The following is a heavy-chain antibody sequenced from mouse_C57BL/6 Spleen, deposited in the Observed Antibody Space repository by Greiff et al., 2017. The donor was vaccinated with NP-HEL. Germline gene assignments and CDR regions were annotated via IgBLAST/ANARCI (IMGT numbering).Heavy chain of an antibody. CDR3: ARNRGYYDYPFAY. CDR1: GFSLTSYG. CDR2: IWSGGST. J-gene: IGHJ3*01. V-gene: IGHV2-2*01. Sequence: QVQLQQSGPGLVQPSQSLSITCTVSGFSLTSYGVHWVRQSPGKGLEWLGVIWSGGSTDYNAAFISRLSISKDNSKSQVFFKMNSLQADDTAIYYCARNRGYYDYPFAYWGQGTLVTVSA. D-gene: IGHD2-4*01.